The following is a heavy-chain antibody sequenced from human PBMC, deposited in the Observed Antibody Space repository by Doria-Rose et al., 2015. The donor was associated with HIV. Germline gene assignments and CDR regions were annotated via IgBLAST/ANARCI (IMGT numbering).Heavy chain of an antibody. CDR1: GFTFSSHR. J-gene: IGHJ4*02. Sequence: VQLQESGVGLVSPGASLTLSGATSGFTFSSHRINWVRQATGKGLEWVSSISSTSASINYADSVRGRFTISRDNARNSLYLQMDSLRAEDTAIYYCATGVTLDYWGQGTLVTVSS. D-gene: IGHD3-10*01. CDR3: ATGVTLDY. V-gene: IGHV3-21*01. CDR2: ISSTSASI.